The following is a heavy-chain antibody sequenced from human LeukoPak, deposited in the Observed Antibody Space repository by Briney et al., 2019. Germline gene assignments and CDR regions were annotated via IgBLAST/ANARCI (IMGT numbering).Heavy chain of an antibody. D-gene: IGHD4-23*01. CDR3: ARSTWYLVSFFDY. J-gene: IGHJ4*02. V-gene: IGHV4-39*01. CDR1: GGSISSSSYY. CDR2: IYYSGST. Sequence: SEILSLTCTVSGGSISSSSYYWGWIRQPPGKGLEWIGSIYYSGSTYYNPSLKSRVTISVDTSKNQFSLKLSSVTAADTAVYYCARSTWYLVSFFDYWGQGTLVTVSS.